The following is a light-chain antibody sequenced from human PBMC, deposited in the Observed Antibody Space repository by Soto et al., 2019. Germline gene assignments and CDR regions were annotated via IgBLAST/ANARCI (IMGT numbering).Light chain of an antibody. CDR1: QGVSSY. Sequence: DIQLTHSPSFLSASVGDRVTITCRASQGVSSYLAWYQQKPGKAPKLLIYAASTLQSGVPSRFSGSGSGTEFTLTISSLQPEDFATYYCQQPGTFGGGTKVEIK. CDR3: QQPGT. CDR2: AAS. J-gene: IGKJ4*01. V-gene: IGKV1-9*01.